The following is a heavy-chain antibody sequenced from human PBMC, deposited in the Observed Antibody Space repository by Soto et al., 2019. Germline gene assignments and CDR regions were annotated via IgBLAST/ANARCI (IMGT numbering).Heavy chain of an antibody. CDR3: ARGSVRKGYCSGGSCPDSYYYGMDV. V-gene: IGHV4-4*02. J-gene: IGHJ6*02. Sequence: PSETLSLTCAVSGGSISSSNWWSWVRQPPGKGLEWIGEIYHSGSTNYNPSLKSRVTISVDKSKNQFSLKLSSVTAADTAVYYCARGSVRKGYCSGGSCPDSYYYGMDVWGQGTTVTVS. CDR1: GGSISSSNW. D-gene: IGHD2-15*01. CDR2: IYHSGST.